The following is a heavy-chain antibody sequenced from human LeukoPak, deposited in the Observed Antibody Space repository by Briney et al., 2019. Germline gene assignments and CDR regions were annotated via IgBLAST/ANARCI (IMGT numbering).Heavy chain of an antibody. CDR2: IRSDGSNK. Sequence: GGSLRLSCAASGFTFSTYGMHWVRQAPGKGLEWVAFIRSDGSNKYYADSVKGRFTISRDNSKNTLYLQMNSLRAEDTAVYYCAKDPPDCGGDCYPLDYWGQGTLVTVSS. D-gene: IGHD2-21*02. CDR1: GFTFSTYG. J-gene: IGHJ4*02. CDR3: AKDPPDCGGDCYPLDY. V-gene: IGHV3-30*02.